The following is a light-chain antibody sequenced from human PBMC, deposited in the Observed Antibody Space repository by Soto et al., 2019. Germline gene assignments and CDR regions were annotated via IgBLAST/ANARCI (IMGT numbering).Light chain of an antibody. J-gene: IGLJ1*01. CDR2: AVT. CDR1: TSHICAYNY. CDR3: SSFAGTNSFV. V-gene: IGLV2-8*02. Sequence: QSALSHPPSASRSPGQSFTISYTGTTSHICAYNYVSWYQQRPGKAPKIIIYAVTRRPSVVPDPIFGSKYDTPASLTVSGLQTEDEADYYCSSFAGTNSFVFATWTKVPVL.